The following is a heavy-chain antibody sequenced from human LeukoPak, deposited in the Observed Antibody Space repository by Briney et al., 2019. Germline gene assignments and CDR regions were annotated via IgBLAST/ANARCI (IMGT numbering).Heavy chain of an antibody. CDR1: GGSISSGGYY. D-gene: IGHD2-2*01. J-gene: IGHJ3*02. Sequence: SETLSLTCTVSGGSISSGGYYWSWIRQPPGKGLEWIGYIYHSGSTYYNPFLKSRVTISVDRSKNQFSLKLSSVTAGDTAVYYCARYPALGYCSSTSCGFLSAFDIWGQGTMVTVSS. V-gene: IGHV4-30-2*01. CDR2: IYHSGST. CDR3: ARYPALGYCSSTSCGFLSAFDI.